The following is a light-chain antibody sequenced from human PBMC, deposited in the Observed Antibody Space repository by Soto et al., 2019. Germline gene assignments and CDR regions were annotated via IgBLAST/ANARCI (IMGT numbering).Light chain of an antibody. CDR1: SSDVGSYNL. Sequence: QSALTQPASVSGSPGQSITISCTGTSSDVGSYNLVSWYQQHPGKAPKLMIYEVSKRPSGVSNRFSGSKSGNTASLTTSGLQAEDEADYYCCSYAGSSTLWVFGGGTKLTVL. CDR2: EVS. J-gene: IGLJ3*02. V-gene: IGLV2-23*02. CDR3: CSYAGSSTLWV.